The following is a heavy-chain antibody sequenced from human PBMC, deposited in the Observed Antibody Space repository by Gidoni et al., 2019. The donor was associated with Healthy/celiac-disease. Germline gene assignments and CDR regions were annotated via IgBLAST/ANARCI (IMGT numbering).Heavy chain of an antibody. D-gene: IGHD6-13*01. CDR3: AHSSGYTSSWPQNWFDP. J-gene: IGHJ5*02. V-gene: IGHV2-5*02. Sequence: QPPGKALEWLALIYWDDDKRYSPSLKSRLTITKDTSKNQVVLTMTNMDPVDTATYYCAHSSGYTSSWPQNWFDPWGQGTRVTVSS. CDR2: IYWDDDK.